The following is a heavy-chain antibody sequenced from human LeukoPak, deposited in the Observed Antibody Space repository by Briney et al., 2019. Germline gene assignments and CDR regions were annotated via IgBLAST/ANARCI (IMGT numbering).Heavy chain of an antibody. D-gene: IGHD3-16*01. CDR3: ARGGGLDV. Sequence: GGSLRLSCAASGFTFNNNYMSWVRQAPGKGLEWVASINHNGNVNYYVDSVKGRFTISRDNAKNSLYLQMSNLRAEDTAVYFCARGGGLDVWGQGATVTVSS. CDR1: GFTFNNNY. J-gene: IGHJ6*02. CDR2: INHNGNVN. V-gene: IGHV3-7*03.